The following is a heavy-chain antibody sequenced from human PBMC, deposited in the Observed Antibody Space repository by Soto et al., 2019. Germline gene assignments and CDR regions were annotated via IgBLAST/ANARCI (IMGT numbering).Heavy chain of an antibody. J-gene: IGHJ4*02. V-gene: IGHV4-38-2*02. CDR1: GFAISRGYY. CDR2: IYPSVSS. D-gene: IGHD1-1*01. Sequence: SETLSLTCSVSGFAISRGYYWSWVRQPPGKGLEWIGSIYPSVSSYHNPSLATRLRLSIDTSKSQFTLNLTSVTAADTALYFCAREKVGTTFFDNWGQGIQVTVSS. CDR3: AREKVGTTFFDN.